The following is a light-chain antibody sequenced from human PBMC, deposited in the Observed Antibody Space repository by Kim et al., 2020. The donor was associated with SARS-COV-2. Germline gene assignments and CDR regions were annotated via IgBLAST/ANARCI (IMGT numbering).Light chain of an antibody. CDR2: QDS. Sequence: SYELTQPPSVSVSPGQTASISCSGDKLGDKYVYWYQQKPGQSPVLVIYQDSKRPSGIPERISGSNSGNTATLTISGTQAMDEADYCCQAWDSSTVVFGTGTKVTVL. J-gene: IGLJ1*01. V-gene: IGLV3-1*01. CDR3: QAWDSSTVV. CDR1: KLGDKY.